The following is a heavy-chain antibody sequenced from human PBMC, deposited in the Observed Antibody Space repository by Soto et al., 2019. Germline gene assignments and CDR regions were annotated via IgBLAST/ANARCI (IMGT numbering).Heavy chain of an antibody. D-gene: IGHD1-26*01. CDR1: GFRFRTRA. CDR2: IRPGGDST. CDR3: TTHEEGAPWAGGFDS. V-gene: IGHV3-23*01. J-gene: IGHJ5*01. Sequence: GGSLRLSCAASGFRFRTRAMRWVRQAPGKGLEWVASIRPGGDSTYYADSVKGRFAVSRDNSNVTLYLQMDSLRVEDTAIYYCTTHEEGAPWAGGFDSWGQGTLVTVSS.